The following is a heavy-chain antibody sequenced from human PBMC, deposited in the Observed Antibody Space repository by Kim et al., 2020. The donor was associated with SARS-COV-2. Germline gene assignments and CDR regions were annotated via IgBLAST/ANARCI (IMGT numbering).Heavy chain of an antibody. Sequence: PSLKSRVTRSVDTSKNQFSGKLSSVTAADTAGYYCARHTYYYGSGSAFDPWGQGTLVTVSS. J-gene: IGHJ5*02. CDR3: ARHTYYYGSGSAFDP. D-gene: IGHD3-10*01. V-gene: IGHV4-39*01.